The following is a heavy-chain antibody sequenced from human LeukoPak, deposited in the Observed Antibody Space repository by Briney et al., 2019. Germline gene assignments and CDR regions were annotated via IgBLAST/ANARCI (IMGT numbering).Heavy chain of an antibody. D-gene: IGHD5-24*01. Sequence: ASVKVSCKASGYTFTGYYMHWVRQAPGQELEWMGWINPNSGGTNYAQKFQGRVTMTRDTSISTAYMELSRLRSDDTAVYYCARDLGMATITSVDYWGQGTLVTVSS. CDR1: GYTFTGYY. J-gene: IGHJ4*02. CDR3: ARDLGMATITSVDY. CDR2: INPNSGGT. V-gene: IGHV1-2*02.